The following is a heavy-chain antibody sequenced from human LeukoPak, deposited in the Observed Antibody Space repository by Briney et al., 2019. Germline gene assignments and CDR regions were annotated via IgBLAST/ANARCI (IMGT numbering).Heavy chain of an antibody. CDR2: INHSGST. J-gene: IGHJ4*02. CDR3: ARVPGDYFDY. V-gene: IGHV4-34*01. Sequence: SETLSLTCAAYGGSFSGYYWSWIRQPPGKGLEWIGEINHSGSTDYNPSLKSRVTISVDTSKNQFSLKLSSVTAADTAVYYCARVPGDYFDYWGQGTLVTVSS. D-gene: IGHD3-10*01. CDR1: GGSFSGYY.